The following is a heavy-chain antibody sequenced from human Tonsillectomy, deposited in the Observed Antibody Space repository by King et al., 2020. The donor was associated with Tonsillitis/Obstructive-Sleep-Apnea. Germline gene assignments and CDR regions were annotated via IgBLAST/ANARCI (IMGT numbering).Heavy chain of an antibody. CDR2: IYNSGST. J-gene: IGHJ4*02. CDR1: SASISSYS. CDR3: ARAPVATTVDY. Sequence: QLQESGPGLVKPSETLSLTCTVSSASISSYSWSWIRQPPGKGLEWIGYIYNSGSTNYNPSLKSRVTISVDTSKNQFSLKLRSVTTMDTAGNYCARAPVATTVDYWGQGTLVTVSS. D-gene: IGHD5-12*01. V-gene: IGHV4-59*01.